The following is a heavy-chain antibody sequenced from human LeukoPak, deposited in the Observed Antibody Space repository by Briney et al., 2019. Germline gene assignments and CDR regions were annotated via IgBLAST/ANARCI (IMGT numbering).Heavy chain of an antibody. Sequence: HGESLKISCKGSGYSFTSYWIGGVRQMPGKGLGWMGIISPVDSDTRYSPSFQGQVTISADKSISTAYLQWSSLKASDTAMYYCARQDYYDSSGYLTDAFDIWGQGTMVTVSS. J-gene: IGHJ3*02. V-gene: IGHV5-51*01. D-gene: IGHD3-22*01. CDR3: ARQDYYDSSGYLTDAFDI. CDR1: GYSFTSYW. CDR2: ISPVDSDT.